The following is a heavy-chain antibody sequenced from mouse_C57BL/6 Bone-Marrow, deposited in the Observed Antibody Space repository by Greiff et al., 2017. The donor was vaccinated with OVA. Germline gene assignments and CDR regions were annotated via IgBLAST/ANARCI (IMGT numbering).Heavy chain of an antibody. CDR1: GFTFNTYA. J-gene: IGHJ4*01. V-gene: IGHV10-3*01. D-gene: IGHD3-3*01. CDR3: VRGGGSGQGYAMDY. CDR2: IRSKSSNYAT. Sequence: EVHLVESGGGLVQPKGSLKLSCAASGFTFNTYAMHWVRQAPGKGLEWVARIRSKSSNYATYYADSVKDRFTISRDDSQSMLYLQMNNLKTEDTAMYYCVRGGGSGQGYAMDYWGQGTSVTVSS.